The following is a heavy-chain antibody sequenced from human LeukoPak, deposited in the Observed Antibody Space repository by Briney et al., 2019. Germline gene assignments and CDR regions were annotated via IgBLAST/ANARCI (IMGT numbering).Heavy chain of an antibody. V-gene: IGHV4-4*07. CDR1: GGSISSSY. CDR2: TYISGTT. J-gene: IGHJ3*01. Sequence: SETLSLTCTVSGGSISSSYWSWIRQPAGKGLEWIGRTYISGTTNYNPSLKSRVTMSVDTSKNQFSLKVTSVTAADTAVYYCARWVSHGFDVWGQGTMVTVSS. CDR3: ARWVSHGFDV.